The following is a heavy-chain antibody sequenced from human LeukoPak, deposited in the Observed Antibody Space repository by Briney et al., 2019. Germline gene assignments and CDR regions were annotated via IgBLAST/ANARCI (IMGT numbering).Heavy chain of an antibody. CDR1: GGSISSYY. Sequence: SETPSLTCTVSGGSISSYYWSWIRQPPGKGLEWIGYIYYSGTTNYNLSLKSRVTISVDTSKNQFSLKLSSVTAADTAVYYCARGVYIAAAQYGYWGQGTLVTVSS. J-gene: IGHJ4*02. CDR2: IYYSGTT. CDR3: ARGVYIAAAQYGY. V-gene: IGHV4-59*01. D-gene: IGHD6-13*01.